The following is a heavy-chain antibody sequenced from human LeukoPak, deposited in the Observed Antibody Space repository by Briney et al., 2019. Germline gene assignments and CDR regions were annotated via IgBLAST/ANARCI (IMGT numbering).Heavy chain of an antibody. CDR3: ARVQGYDSSGYSDY. CDR1: GGSFSGYY. Sequence: SETLSLTCAVYGGSFSGYYWSWIRQPPGKGLEWIGEINHSGSTNYNPSLKSRVTISVDTSKNQFSLKLSSVTAADTAVYYCARVQGYDSSGYSDYWGQGTLVTVSS. J-gene: IGHJ4*02. V-gene: IGHV4-34*01. D-gene: IGHD3-22*01. CDR2: INHSGST.